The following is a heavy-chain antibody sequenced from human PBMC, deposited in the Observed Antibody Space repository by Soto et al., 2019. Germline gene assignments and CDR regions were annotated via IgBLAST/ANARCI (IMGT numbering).Heavy chain of an antibody. Sequence: QVQLVESGGGVVQPGRSLRLSCAASGFTFSSYAMHWVRQAPGKGLEWVAVISYDGSNKYYADSVKGRFTISRDNSKNTLYLQMNSLRAEDTAVYYCARDGAIFGVVIIPNWYFDLWGRGTLVTVSS. V-gene: IGHV3-30-3*01. J-gene: IGHJ2*01. CDR2: ISYDGSNK. CDR1: GFTFSSYA. D-gene: IGHD3-3*01. CDR3: ARDGAIFGVVIIPNWYFDL.